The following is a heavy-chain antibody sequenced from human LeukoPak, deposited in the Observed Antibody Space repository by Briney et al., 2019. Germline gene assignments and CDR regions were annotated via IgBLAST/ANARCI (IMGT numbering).Heavy chain of an antibody. CDR1: GFTFSSYD. CDR3: AREYISGYDF. Sequence: GGSLRLSCTASGFTFSSYDIHWVRQAPGKGPDWVAVISYDGGQKYYADAVKGRFTISRDNSRNTLYLQMNSLRAEDTAVYYCAREYISGYDFWGQGTLVTVSS. CDR2: ISYDGGQK. V-gene: IGHV3-33*01. J-gene: IGHJ4*02. D-gene: IGHD3-22*01.